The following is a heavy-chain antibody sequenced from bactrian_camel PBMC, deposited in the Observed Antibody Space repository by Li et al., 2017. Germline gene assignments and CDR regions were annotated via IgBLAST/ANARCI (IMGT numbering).Heavy chain of an antibody. D-gene: IGHD1*01. CDR3: AVMQRRSCPAAWNRDALYAN. V-gene: IGHV3S53*01. J-gene: IGHJ4*01. CDR1: GYSINNLY. CDR2: IDDDGST. Sequence: HVQLVESGGGSVQAGGSLRLSYAASGYSINNLYMGWFRQAPGKEREGVAAIDDDGSTTYADSVKGRFTISKDNAKNTVYLQMNSLKPDDTAMYRCAVMQRRSCPAAWNRDALYANWGQGTQVTVS.